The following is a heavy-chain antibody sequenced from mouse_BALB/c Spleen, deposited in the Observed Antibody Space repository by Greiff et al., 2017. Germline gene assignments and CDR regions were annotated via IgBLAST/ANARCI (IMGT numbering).Heavy chain of an antibody. CDR2: ISSGSSTI. CDR3: ARVITTGMDY. Sequence: EVQLKESGGGLVQPGGSRKLSCAASGFTFSSFGMHWVRQAPEKGLEWVAYISSGSSTIYYADTVKGRFTISRDNPKNTLFLQMTSLRSEDTAMYYCARVITTGMDYWGQGTSVTVSS. J-gene: IGHJ4*01. D-gene: IGHD2-4*01. V-gene: IGHV5-17*02. CDR1: GFTFSSFG.